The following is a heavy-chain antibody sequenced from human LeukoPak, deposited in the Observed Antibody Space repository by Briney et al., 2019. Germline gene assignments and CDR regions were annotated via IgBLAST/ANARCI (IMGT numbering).Heavy chain of an antibody. J-gene: IGHJ4*02. Sequence: QPGRTLRLSCAASGFTFSSYGMHWVRQAPGRGLEWVAFIRYDGSNKYYADSVKGRFTISRDNSKNTLYLQMNSLRAEDTAVYYCAKDSFPLWFGELPTDYWGQGTLVTVSS. CDR1: GFTFSSYG. CDR2: IRYDGSNK. D-gene: IGHD3-10*01. CDR3: AKDSFPLWFGELPTDY. V-gene: IGHV3-30*02.